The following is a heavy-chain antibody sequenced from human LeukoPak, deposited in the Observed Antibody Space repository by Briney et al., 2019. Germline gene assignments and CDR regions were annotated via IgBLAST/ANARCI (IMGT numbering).Heavy chain of an antibody. V-gene: IGHV3-23*01. CDR1: GLTFSSYA. Sequence: SGGSLRLSCAASGLTFSSYAMSWVRQALGKGLEWVSAISGSGGSTYYADSVKGRFTISRDNAKNSLYLQMNGLRAEDTAVYYCARGGRYDSSGYYLYWGQGTLVTVSS. D-gene: IGHD3-22*01. J-gene: IGHJ4*02. CDR3: ARGGRYDSSGYYLY. CDR2: ISGSGGST.